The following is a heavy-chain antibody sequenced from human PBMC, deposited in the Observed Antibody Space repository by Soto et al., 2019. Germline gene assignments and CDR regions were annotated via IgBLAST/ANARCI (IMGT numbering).Heavy chain of an antibody. CDR3: ARGIFGVVALLRGGFDP. D-gene: IGHD3-3*01. CDR2: IYYSGST. Sequence: QLQLQESGPGLVKPSETLSLTCTVSGGSISSSSYYWGWIRQPPGKGLEWIGSIYYSGSTYYNPSLKSRVTISVDTSKNQFSLKLSSVTAADTAVYYCARGIFGVVALLRGGFDPWGQGTLVTVSS. J-gene: IGHJ5*02. V-gene: IGHV4-39*01. CDR1: GGSISSSSYY.